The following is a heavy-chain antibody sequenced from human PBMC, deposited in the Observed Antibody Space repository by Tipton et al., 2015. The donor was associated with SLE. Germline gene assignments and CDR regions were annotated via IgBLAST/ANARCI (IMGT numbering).Heavy chain of an antibody. CDR1: GYTFNAYG. Sequence: QLVQSGAEVKKPGASVKVSCRASGYTFNAYGISWVRQAPGQGLEWMGWISAYNGKTFYAQRFQGRVTMITDRSTSTGYMELTGLRSDDTAVYFCARVRVDTAMGAFDSWGPGTLVTVPS. V-gene: IGHV1-18*01. CDR3: ARVRVDTAMGAFDS. J-gene: IGHJ4*02. CDR2: ISAYNGKT. D-gene: IGHD5-18*01.